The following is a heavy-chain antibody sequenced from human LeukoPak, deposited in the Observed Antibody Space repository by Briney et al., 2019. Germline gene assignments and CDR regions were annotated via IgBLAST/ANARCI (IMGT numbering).Heavy chain of an antibody. CDR2: INSDGRST. D-gene: IGHD2-2*01. Sequence: PGRSLRLSCAASGFTFSRYWMHWVRQAPGKGLVWVSRINSDGRSTNYADSVKGRFSISRDNAENTLYLQMNSLRTEDTAVYYCAKDYSSRPGDYWGQGTLVTVSP. J-gene: IGHJ4*02. V-gene: IGHV3-74*01. CDR1: GFTFSRYW. CDR3: AKDYSSRPGDY.